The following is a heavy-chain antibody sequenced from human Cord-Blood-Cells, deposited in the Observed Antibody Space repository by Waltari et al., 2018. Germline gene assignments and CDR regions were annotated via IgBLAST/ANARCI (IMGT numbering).Heavy chain of an antibody. CDR3: ARAPAVTTYAFDI. J-gene: IGHJ3*02. V-gene: IGHV6-1*01. Sequence: QVQLQQSGPGLVKPSQTLSLTCAIPGYSVSSNSAAWNWIRQSPSRGLEWLGRTYYRSKWYNDYAVSVKSRITTTPDTSKNQFSLQLNSVTPADTAVYDCARAPAVTTYAFDIWGQGRMVTVSS. D-gene: IGHD4-17*01. CDR2: TYYRSKWYN. CDR1: GYSVSSNSAA.